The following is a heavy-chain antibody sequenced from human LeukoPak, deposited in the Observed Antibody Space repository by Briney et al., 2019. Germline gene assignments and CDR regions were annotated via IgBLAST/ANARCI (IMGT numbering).Heavy chain of an antibody. CDR3: AKDSAAVVVTTIDY. Sequence: GGSLRLSCAASGFTFDDYAMHWVRQAPGKGLEWVSGISWNSGSIGYADSVKGRFTISRDNAKNSLYLLMNSLRAEDTALYYCAKDSAAVVVTTIDYWGQGTLVTVSS. CDR1: GFTFDDYA. V-gene: IGHV3-9*01. CDR2: ISWNSGSI. D-gene: IGHD3-22*01. J-gene: IGHJ4*02.